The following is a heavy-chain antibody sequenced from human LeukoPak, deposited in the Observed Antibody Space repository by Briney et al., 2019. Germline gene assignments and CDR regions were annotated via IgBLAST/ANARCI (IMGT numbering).Heavy chain of an antibody. V-gene: IGHV1-69*13. J-gene: IGHJ6*03. Sequence: ASVKVSCKASGGTFSSYAISWVRQAPGQGLEWMGGIIPIFGTANYAQKFQGRVTITADESTSTAYMELSSLRSEDTAVYYCAREFSSSSSNSQYYYYYMDVWGKGTTVTVSS. CDR1: GGTFSSYA. D-gene: IGHD6-6*01. CDR3: AREFSSSSSNSQYYYYYMDV. CDR2: IIPIFGTA.